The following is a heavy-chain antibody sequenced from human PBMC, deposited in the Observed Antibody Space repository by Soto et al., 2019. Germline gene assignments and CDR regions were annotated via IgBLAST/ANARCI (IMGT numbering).Heavy chain of an antibody. J-gene: IGHJ4*02. V-gene: IGHV3-48*01. CDR2: ISSSTRTI. Sequence: EVQLVESGGGLVQPGGSLRLSCAASGFTFSSHSMNWVRRAPGKGLEWVSYISSSTRTIYYADSVKGRFTVSRDNAKNSLYLQMNSLRAEDTAVYYCARDDEMGYFDYWGQGTLVTVSS. D-gene: IGHD3-16*01. CDR3: ARDDEMGYFDY. CDR1: GFTFSSHS.